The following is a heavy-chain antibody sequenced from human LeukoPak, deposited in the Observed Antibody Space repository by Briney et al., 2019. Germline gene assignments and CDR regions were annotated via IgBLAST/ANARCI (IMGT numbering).Heavy chain of an antibody. CDR2: IYPGDSDT. V-gene: IGHV5-51*01. CDR1: GYSFTSYW. CDR3: ARRMYYYDSSGYCFDI. Sequence: GESLKISCKGSGYSFTSYWIGWVRQMPGKGLEWMGIIYPGDSDTRYSPSFQGQVTISADKSISTAYLQWSSLKASDTGMYYCARRMYYYDSSGYCFDIWGQGTMVTVSS. J-gene: IGHJ3*02. D-gene: IGHD3-22*01.